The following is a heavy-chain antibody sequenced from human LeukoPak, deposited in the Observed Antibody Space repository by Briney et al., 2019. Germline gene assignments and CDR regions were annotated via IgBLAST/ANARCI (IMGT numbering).Heavy chain of an antibody. D-gene: IGHD5-18*01. CDR3: ARDLRYSYGSTDY. V-gene: IGHV1-2*02. CDR1: GYTFTGYY. CDR2: INPNSGGT. J-gene: IGHJ4*02. Sequence: ASVKVSYKASGYTFTGYYMHWVRQAPGQGLEWMGWINPNSGGTNYAQKFQGRVTMTRDTSISTAYMELSRLRSDDTAVYYCARDLRYSYGSTDYWGQGTLVTVSS.